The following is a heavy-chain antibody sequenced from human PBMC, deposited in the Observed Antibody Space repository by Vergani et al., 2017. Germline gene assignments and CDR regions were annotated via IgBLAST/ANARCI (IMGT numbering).Heavy chain of an antibody. CDR3: AREGNMAYYDFWSGYYNYSYYMDV. V-gene: IGHV4-59*01. J-gene: IGHJ6*03. CDR2: LYYSGST. Sequence: QVQLQESGPGLVKPSETLSLTCTVSGGSISSYYWRWIRQPPGKGLEWNGYLYYSGSTNYNPSLKSRVTISVDTSKNKFSLKLSSVTAAGTAVYYCAREGNMAYYDFWSGYYNYSYYMDVWGKGTTVTVSS. D-gene: IGHD3-3*01. CDR1: GGSISSYY.